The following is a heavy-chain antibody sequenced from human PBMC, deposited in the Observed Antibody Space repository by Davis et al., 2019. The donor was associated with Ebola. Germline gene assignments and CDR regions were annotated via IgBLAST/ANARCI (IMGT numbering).Heavy chain of an antibody. V-gene: IGHV4-59*08. CDR1: GGSISGYY. Sequence: GSLRLSCTVSGGSISGYYWSWIRQPPGKGLEWIGFIYHGGNTNYNPSLKSRVTISVDTSKNQFSLKLSSVTAADTAVYYCALARQLVRFYYGMDVWGQGTTVTVSS. D-gene: IGHD6-6*01. CDR2: IYHGGNT. CDR3: ALARQLVRFYYGMDV. J-gene: IGHJ6*02.